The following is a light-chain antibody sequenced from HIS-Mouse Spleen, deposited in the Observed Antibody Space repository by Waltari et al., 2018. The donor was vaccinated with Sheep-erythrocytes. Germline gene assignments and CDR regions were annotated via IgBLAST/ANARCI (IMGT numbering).Light chain of an antibody. V-gene: IGKV3-20*01. J-gene: IGKJ1*01. Sequence: EIVLTQSPCTLSLSPGERATLPCRASQSVSSSYLAWYQQKPGQAPRLLIYGASSRATGIPDRFSGSGSGTDFTLTISRLEPEDFAVYYCQQYGSSPWTFGQGTKVEIK. CDR2: GAS. CDR3: QQYGSSPWT. CDR1: QSVSSSY.